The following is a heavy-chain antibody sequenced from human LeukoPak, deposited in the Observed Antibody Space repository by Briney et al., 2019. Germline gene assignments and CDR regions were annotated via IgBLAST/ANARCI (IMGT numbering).Heavy chain of an antibody. CDR1: GGSFSGYY. Sequence: SETLSLTCAVYGGSFSGYYWSWIRQPPGKGLEWIGEINHSGSTNYNPSLKSRVTISVDTSKNQFSLKLSPVTTADTAVYYCAGADFWNGTLNGWGQGTLVTASS. D-gene: IGHD3-3*01. V-gene: IGHV4-34*01. CDR2: INHSGST. CDR3: AGADFWNGTLNG. J-gene: IGHJ4*02.